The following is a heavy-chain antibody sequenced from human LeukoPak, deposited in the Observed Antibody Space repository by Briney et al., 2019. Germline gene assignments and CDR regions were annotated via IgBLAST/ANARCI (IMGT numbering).Heavy chain of an antibody. Sequence: GGSLRLSCAASGFSFGGYSINWVRQAPGKGLVWVSSISPSSSYIYYADSVKGRFTISRDNAKNSLYLQMNSLRAEDTAVYYCARGRGCSSMSCYPDYWGQGTLVTVSS. CDR1: GFSFGGYS. V-gene: IGHV3-21*01. D-gene: IGHD2-2*01. CDR3: ARGRGCSSMSCYPDY. CDR2: ISPSSSYI. J-gene: IGHJ4*02.